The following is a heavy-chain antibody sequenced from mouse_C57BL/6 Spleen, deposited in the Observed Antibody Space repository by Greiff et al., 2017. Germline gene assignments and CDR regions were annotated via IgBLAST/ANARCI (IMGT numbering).Heavy chain of an antibody. V-gene: IGHV5-17*01. D-gene: IGHD1-1*01. CDR2: ISSGSSTI. CDR3: ARGDYGSSYHWYFDV. J-gene: IGHJ1*03. Sequence: EVQGVESGGGLVKPGGSLKLSCAASGFTFSDYGMHWVRQAPEKGLEWVAYISSGSSTIYYADTVKGRFTISRDNAKNPLFLQMTSLRSEDTAMYYCARGDYGSSYHWYFDVWGTGTTVTVSS. CDR1: GFTFSDYG.